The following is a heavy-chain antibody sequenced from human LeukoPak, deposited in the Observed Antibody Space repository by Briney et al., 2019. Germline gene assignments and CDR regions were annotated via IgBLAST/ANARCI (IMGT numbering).Heavy chain of an antibody. V-gene: IGHV1-8*03. D-gene: IGHD3-3*01. Sequence: GASVKVSCKASGYSFTNYDINWVRQATGQGLEWMGWMNPKSGDTGYSQKFQGRVFITRDTSINTAYMELSSLGSDDTAVYYCARDVFTIFGVPPLSYWGQGTLVTVSS. J-gene: IGHJ4*02. CDR1: GYSFTNYD. CDR3: ARDVFTIFGVPPLSY. CDR2: MNPKSGDT.